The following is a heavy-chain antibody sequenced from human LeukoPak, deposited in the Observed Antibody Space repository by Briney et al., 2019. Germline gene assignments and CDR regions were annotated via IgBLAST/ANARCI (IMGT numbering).Heavy chain of an antibody. V-gene: IGHV3-21*01. CDR2: ISTSSIYI. J-gene: IGHJ4*02. CDR3: ADERYRSGGGFRDY. CDR1: GFTFSSYI. Sequence: PGGSLRLSCAASGFTFSSYIMNCVRQAPGRGLEWGSSISTSSIYIYYAASVKGRFTISRDNAKNSLYLQMNSLRAEDTAVYYCADERYRSGGGFRDYWGQGTLVTVSS. D-gene: IGHD5-18*01.